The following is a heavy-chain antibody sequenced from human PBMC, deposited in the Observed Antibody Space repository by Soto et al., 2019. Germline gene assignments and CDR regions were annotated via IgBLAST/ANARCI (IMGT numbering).Heavy chain of an antibody. J-gene: IGHJ4*02. CDR3: ARLYYGDYNDY. Sequence: GGSLRLSCAASGFTFSSYWMSWIRQAPGKGLEWVANIKQDGSEKYYVDSVKGRFTISRDNAKNSLYLQMNSLRAEDTAVYYCARLYYGDYNDYWAQGTLVTVSS. CDR2: IKQDGSEK. D-gene: IGHD4-17*01. V-gene: IGHV3-7*01. CDR1: GFTFSSYW.